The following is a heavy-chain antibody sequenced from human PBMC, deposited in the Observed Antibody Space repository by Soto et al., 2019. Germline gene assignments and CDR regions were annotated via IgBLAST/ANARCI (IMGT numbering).Heavy chain of an antibody. CDR3: ARDALDQRGYSYGYPDPPYYYYGMDV. V-gene: IGHV3-7*01. J-gene: IGHJ6*02. D-gene: IGHD5-18*01. CDR1: GFTFSSYW. Sequence: PGGSLRLSCAASGFTFSSYWMSWVRQAPGKGLEWVANIKQDGSEKYYADSVRGRFTISRDNAKNSLYLQMNSLGAEDTAVYYCARDALDQRGYSYGYPDPPYYYYGMDVWGQGITVTVSS. CDR2: IKQDGSEK.